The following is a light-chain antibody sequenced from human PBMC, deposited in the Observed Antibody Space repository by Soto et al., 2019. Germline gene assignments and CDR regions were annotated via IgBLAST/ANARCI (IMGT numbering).Light chain of an antibody. CDR2: DVT. CDR1: SSDVGGYNY. Sequence: QSVLTQPASVSGSPGQSITISCTGTSSDVGGYNYVSWYQQHPGKAPKLLICDVTNRPSGVSNRFSGSKSGNTASLTISGLQTEGEGDYYCRSFASGIPLVFGGGTKPTAL. V-gene: IGLV2-14*03. J-gene: IGLJ2*01. CDR3: RSFASGIPLV.